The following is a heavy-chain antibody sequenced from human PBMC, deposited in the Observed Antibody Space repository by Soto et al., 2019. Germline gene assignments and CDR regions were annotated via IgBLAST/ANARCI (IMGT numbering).Heavy chain of an antibody. Sequence: GGSLRLSGSASGFSFSDSAMHWVRQAPGKRLEYVSAISTNGRSTYYADSVKGRFTISRDNSKNTVHLQMSSLRAEDTAVYYCLRDIFGVVIFDSWGQGTPVTVSS. CDR3: LRDIFGVVIFDS. D-gene: IGHD3-3*01. CDR1: GFSFSDSA. J-gene: IGHJ4*02. V-gene: IGHV3-64D*06. CDR2: ISTNGRST.